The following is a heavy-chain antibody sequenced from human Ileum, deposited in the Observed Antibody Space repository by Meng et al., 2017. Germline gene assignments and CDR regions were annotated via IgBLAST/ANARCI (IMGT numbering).Heavy chain of an antibody. Sequence: LKESGPGLVSPSATLSLTCTVSGGTVSSGSYYWNWIRQPPGKGPEWIAYIYYTGSTNYNPSLKSRVIISADTSKNQFSLKLSSVTAADTAVYYCARAETALDYWGQGTLVTVSS. V-gene: IGHV4-61*01. CDR2: IYYTGST. D-gene: IGHD5-18*01. J-gene: IGHJ4*02. CDR1: GGTVSSGSYY. CDR3: ARAETALDY.